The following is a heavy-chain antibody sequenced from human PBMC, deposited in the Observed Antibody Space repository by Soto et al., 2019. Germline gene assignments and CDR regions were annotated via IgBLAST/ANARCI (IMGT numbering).Heavy chain of an antibody. D-gene: IGHD2-8*01. J-gene: IGHJ2*01. CDR2: ISARGRT. CDR3: ARGMGRYFDL. CDR1: GDSISNFY. Sequence: QVQLQESGPGLVKPSETLSLTCTVSGDSISNFYWSCILQPTVKGLESLGRISARGRTNYNPSLQSRVAMSLDTSKNQFSLRLTSLSAADTAVYFCARGMGRYFDLWGRGTLVTVFS. V-gene: IGHV4-4*07.